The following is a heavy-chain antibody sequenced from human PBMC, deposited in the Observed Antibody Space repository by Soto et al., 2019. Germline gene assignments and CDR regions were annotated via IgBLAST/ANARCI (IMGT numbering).Heavy chain of an antibody. V-gene: IGHV3-23*01. J-gene: IGHJ4*02. D-gene: IGHD6-13*01. Sequence: SGGSLRLSCAASGFTFSTYAMTWVRQAPGKGLKWVSALSGSGASTYHADSVKGRFTISRDNSKNTLYLQMNSLRAEDTAVYYCAKSVRYSGSWYFDYWGQGTLVTVSS. CDR2: LSGSGAST. CDR3: AKSVRYSGSWYFDY. CDR1: GFTFSTYA.